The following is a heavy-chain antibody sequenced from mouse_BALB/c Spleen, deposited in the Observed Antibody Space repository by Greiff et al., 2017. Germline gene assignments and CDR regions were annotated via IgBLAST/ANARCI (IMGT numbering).Heavy chain of an antibody. J-gene: IGHJ2*01. CDR3: ARKSLDY. Sequence: QVQLKQSGAELAKPGASVKMSCKASGYTFTSYWMHWVKQRPGQGLEWIGYINPSTGYTEYNQKFKDKATLTADKSSSTAYMQLSSLTSEDSAVYYCARKSLDYWGQGTTLTVSS. CDR1: GYTFTSYW. CDR2: INPSTGYT. V-gene: IGHV1-7*01.